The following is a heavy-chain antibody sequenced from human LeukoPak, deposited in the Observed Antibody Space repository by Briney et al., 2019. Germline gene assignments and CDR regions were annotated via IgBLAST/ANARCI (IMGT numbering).Heavy chain of an antibody. Sequence: GGSLRLSCAASGFTFSSYSMNWVRQAPGKGLEWVSSISSSSSYIYYADSVKGRFTISRDNAKNSLYLQMNSLRAEDTAVYYCARGEVHYYGSGSDYWGQGTLVTVSS. J-gene: IGHJ4*02. D-gene: IGHD3-10*01. V-gene: IGHV3-21*01. CDR1: GFTFSSYS. CDR2: ISSSSSYI. CDR3: ARGEVHYYGSGSDY.